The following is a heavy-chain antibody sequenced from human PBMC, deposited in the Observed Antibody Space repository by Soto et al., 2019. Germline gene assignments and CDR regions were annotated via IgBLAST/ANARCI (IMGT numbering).Heavy chain of an antibody. CDR3: GREGAVADAEYFQH. V-gene: IGHV4-59*01. Sequence: SETLSLTCTVSGGSISSYYWSWIRQPPGKGLEWIGYIYYSGSTNYNPSLKSRVTISVDTSKNQFSLKLCSVTAADTAVYYCGREGAVADAEYFQHWGQGTLVTVSS. J-gene: IGHJ1*01. D-gene: IGHD6-19*01. CDR2: IYYSGST. CDR1: GGSISSYY.